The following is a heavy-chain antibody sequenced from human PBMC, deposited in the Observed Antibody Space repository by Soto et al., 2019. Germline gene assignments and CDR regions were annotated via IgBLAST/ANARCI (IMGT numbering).Heavy chain of an antibody. CDR3: ALAYGGTSWPNDAFDV. CDR2: IYWDDDK. CDR1: GFSLSADGVG. D-gene: IGHD2-2*01. Sequence: QITLKESGPTLVKPTQTLTLTCTFSGFSLSADGVGVSRIRQPPGKALEWLALIYWDDDKRYRPSLKSRLTITKDTTKNQVVLTMTNMDPVDSTTYYCALAYGGTSWPNDAFDVWGQGTVVTVSS. V-gene: IGHV2-5*02. J-gene: IGHJ3*01.